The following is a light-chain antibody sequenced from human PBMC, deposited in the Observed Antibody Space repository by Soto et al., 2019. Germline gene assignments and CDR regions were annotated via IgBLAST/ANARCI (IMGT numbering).Light chain of an antibody. Sequence: QSVMTQPPSLSAAPGQKVTISCSGSSSNIGGNSVSWYQQLPGTAPKLLIYDDNKRPSGTPDRFSGSKSGTSATLGITGFQTGDEADYYCGSWDSSLSAYVFGTGTKLTVL. CDR2: DDN. J-gene: IGLJ1*01. CDR3: GSWDSSLSAYV. V-gene: IGLV1-51*01. CDR1: SSNIGGNS.